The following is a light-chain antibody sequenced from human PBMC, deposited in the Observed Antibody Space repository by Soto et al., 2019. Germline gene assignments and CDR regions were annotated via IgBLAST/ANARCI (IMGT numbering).Light chain of an antibody. J-gene: IGLJ1*01. CDR1: TSDVGSYKY. CDR2: EVT. CDR3: SSYTNNKNIPYV. V-gene: IGLV2-14*01. Sequence: QSVLTQPASVSGSLGQSITISCTGTTSDVGSYKYVSWYQQHPGKAPKLMIYEVTNRPSGVSNRFSGSKSGNTASLTISGLRAEDEADYFCSSYTNNKNIPYVFGSGT.